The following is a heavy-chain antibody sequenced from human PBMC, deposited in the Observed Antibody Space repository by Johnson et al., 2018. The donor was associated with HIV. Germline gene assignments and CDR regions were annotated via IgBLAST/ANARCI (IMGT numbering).Heavy chain of an antibody. D-gene: IGHD3-3*02. CDR2: MGWNDGTT. CDR3: AKGRRISPDAFDI. J-gene: IGHJ3*02. V-gene: IGHV3-20*04. CDR1: GFTFDQYV. Sequence: EVQLVESGGGVVRPGGSLRLSCAASGFTFDQYVMTWVRQIPGKGLEWVCGMGWNDGTTGYADSVKGRFTISRDNSKNTLFLQMNSPRAEDTAVYYCAKGRRISPDAFDIWGRGTMVTVSS.